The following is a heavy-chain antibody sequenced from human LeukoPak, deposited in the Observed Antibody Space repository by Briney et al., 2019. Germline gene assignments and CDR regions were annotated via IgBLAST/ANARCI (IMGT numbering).Heavy chain of an antibody. Sequence: GGSLRLSCAASGFTFSGFGMHWVRQAPGKGLEWVAFIQFDGSNKYYADSVKGRFTISRDNSKNTLYLQMNSLTTEDTAVYYCARDLIAGTTYWGQGTLVTVSS. D-gene: IGHD1/OR15-1a*01. V-gene: IGHV3-30*02. CDR3: ARDLIAGTTY. J-gene: IGHJ4*02. CDR2: IQFDGSNK. CDR1: GFTFSGFG.